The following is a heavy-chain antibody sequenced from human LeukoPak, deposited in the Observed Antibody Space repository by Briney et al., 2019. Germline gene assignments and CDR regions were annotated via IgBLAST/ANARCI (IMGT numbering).Heavy chain of an antibody. CDR1: GFTFSSYS. CDR2: INHSGST. J-gene: IGHJ4*02. D-gene: IGHD6-19*01. Sequence: GSLRLSCAASGFTFSSYSMNWVRQAPGKGLEWIGEINHSGSTNYNPSLKSRVTISVDTSKNQFSLKLSSVTAADTAVYYCARVKSAVAASPFDYWGQGTLVTVSS. V-gene: IGHV4-34*01. CDR3: ARVKSAVAASPFDY.